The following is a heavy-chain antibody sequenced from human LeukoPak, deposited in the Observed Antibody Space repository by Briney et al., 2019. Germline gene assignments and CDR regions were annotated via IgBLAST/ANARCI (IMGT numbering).Heavy chain of an antibody. CDR3: AKDAAVVVPAAMGYMDV. Sequence: GGSLRLSCAASGFTLSSYGMHWVRQAPGKGLEWVAFIRYDGSNKYYADSVKGRFTISRDNSKNTLYLQMNSLRAEDTAVYYCAKDAAVVVPAAMGYMDVWGKGTTVTVSS. CDR2: IRYDGSNK. D-gene: IGHD2-2*01. V-gene: IGHV3-30*02. CDR1: GFTLSSYG. J-gene: IGHJ6*03.